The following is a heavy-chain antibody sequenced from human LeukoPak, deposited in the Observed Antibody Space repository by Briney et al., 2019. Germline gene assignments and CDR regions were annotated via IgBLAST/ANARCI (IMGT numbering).Heavy chain of an antibody. CDR3: AKDIIAVAGPIYYYYMDV. J-gene: IGHJ6*03. V-gene: IGHV3-30*02. CDR1: GFTFSSYG. Sequence: GGSLRLSCAASGFTFSSYGMHWVRQAPGKGLEWVAFIRYDGSNKYYADSVKGRFTISRDNSKNTLYLQMNSLRAEDTAVYYCAKDIIAVAGPIYYYYMDVWGKGTTVTISS. CDR2: IRYDGSNK. D-gene: IGHD6-19*01.